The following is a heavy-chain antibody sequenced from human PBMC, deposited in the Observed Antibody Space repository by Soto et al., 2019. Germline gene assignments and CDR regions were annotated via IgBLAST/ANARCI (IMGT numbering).Heavy chain of an antibody. CDR3: ARDLSTDYDTLTGSTGRFDY. V-gene: IGHV1-3*01. Sequence: ASVKVSCKASGYTFTSYAMHWVRQAPGQRLEWMGWINAGNGNTKYSQKFQGRVTITRDTSASTAYMELSSLRSEDTAVYYCARDLSTDYDTLTGSTGRFDYWGQGTLVTVSS. CDR1: GYTFTSYA. D-gene: IGHD3-9*01. J-gene: IGHJ4*02. CDR2: INAGNGNT.